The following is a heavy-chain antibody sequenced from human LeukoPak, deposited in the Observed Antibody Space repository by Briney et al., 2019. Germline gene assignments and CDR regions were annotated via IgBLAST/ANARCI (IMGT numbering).Heavy chain of an antibody. CDR3: ARSRGPTVITPVVYYMDV. D-gene: IGHD4-23*01. V-gene: IGHV3-48*01. J-gene: IGHJ6*03. CDR1: GFTFSSYS. CDR2: ISTSSSTI. Sequence: PEGSLRLSCAASGFTFSSYSMNWVRQVPGKGLEWVSYISTSSSTIHYADSVKGRFTISRDNAKNSLYLQMNSLRAEDTAVYYCARSRGPTVITPVVYYMDVWGKGTTVTVSS.